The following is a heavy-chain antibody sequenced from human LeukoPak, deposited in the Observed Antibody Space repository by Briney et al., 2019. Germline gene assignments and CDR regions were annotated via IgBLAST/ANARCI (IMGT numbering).Heavy chain of an antibody. D-gene: IGHD3-3*01. CDR3: ARAQYDGFSSGYSGGFYYMDV. Sequence: PSETLSLTCTVSGGSIRSSYWSWIRQPPRQGLGWIGYISNSGSANYNPSLRGRVSISVGMFNNQIFLDLTSVTAADTAVYYCARAQYDGFSSGYSGGFYYMDVWGKGTTVSVSS. CDR2: ISNSGSA. J-gene: IGHJ6*03. CDR1: GGSIRSSY. V-gene: IGHV4-59*01.